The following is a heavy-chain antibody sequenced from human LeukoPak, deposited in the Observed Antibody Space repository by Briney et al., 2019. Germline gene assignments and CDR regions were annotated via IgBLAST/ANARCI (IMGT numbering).Heavy chain of an antibody. V-gene: IGHV3-53*01. CDR3: ARAQWRTYSYYYMDI. Sequence: WGSLTLSCAASGFTVSLNYMSWVRQAPGKGLEGISVIYSGGSTYYADSVKGRFTISRDDSKNTLYLQMNSLRAEDTAIYYCARAQWRTYSYYYMDIWGKGTTVTVSS. CDR1: GFTVSLNY. J-gene: IGHJ6*03. D-gene: IGHD6-19*01. CDR2: IYSGGST.